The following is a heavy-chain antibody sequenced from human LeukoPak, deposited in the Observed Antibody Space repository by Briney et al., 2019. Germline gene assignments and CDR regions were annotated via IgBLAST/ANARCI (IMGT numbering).Heavy chain of an antibody. CDR2: ISSSGSTI. CDR1: GFTFSSYE. Sequence: GGSLRPSCAASGFTFSSYEMNWVRQAPGKGREWVSYISSSGSTICYADSVKGRFTISRDNAKNSLYLQMNSLRAEDTAVYYCAREGRGSWYYWGQGTLVTVSS. V-gene: IGHV3-48*03. J-gene: IGHJ4*02. D-gene: IGHD1-26*01. CDR3: AREGRGSWYY.